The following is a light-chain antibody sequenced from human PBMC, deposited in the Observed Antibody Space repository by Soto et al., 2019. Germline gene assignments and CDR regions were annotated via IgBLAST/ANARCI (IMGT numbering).Light chain of an antibody. CDR2: RNN. CDR1: SSNIGSNY. CDR3: AAWDDSLNAYV. J-gene: IGLJ1*01. Sequence: QSVLTQPPSASGTPGQRVTISCSGSSSNIGSNYVYWYQQLPGTAPKLLIYRNNQRPSGVPDRFSGSKSGTSASLAISGLRSEDEADYYCAAWDDSLNAYVIGTGTKVTVL. V-gene: IGLV1-47*01.